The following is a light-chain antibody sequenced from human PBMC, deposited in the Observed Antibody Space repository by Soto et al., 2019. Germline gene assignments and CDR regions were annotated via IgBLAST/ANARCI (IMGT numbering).Light chain of an antibody. J-gene: IGKJ2*01. V-gene: IGKV3-11*01. Sequence: EIVLTQSPATLSLSPGERATLSCRASQSVSTYLAWYQQKPGQAPRLLIYDASNRATGIPARFSGSGSGTDFTLSISSLEPEDFAVYYCQRRSNWPYTFGQGTKLEIK. CDR2: DAS. CDR1: QSVSTY. CDR3: QRRSNWPYT.